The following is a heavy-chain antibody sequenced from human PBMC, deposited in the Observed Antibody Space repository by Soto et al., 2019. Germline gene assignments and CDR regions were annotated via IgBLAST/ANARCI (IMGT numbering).Heavy chain of an antibody. V-gene: IGHV1-8*01. J-gene: IGHJ6*03. CDR3: ARGKETWYDFWSGYSDGDYYYMDV. D-gene: IGHD3-3*01. CDR2: MNPNSGNT. Sequence: KKRGASVKVSCKASGYTFTSYDINWVRQATGQGLEWMGWMNPNSGNTGYAQKFQGRVTMTRNTSISTAYMELSSLRSEDTAVYYCARGKETWYDFWSGYSDGDYYYMDVWGKGTTVTVSS. CDR1: GYTFTSYD.